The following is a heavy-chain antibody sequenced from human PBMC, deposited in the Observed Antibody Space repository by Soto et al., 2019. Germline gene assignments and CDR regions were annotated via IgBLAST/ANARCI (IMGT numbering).Heavy chain of an antibody. Sequence: EVQLVESGGGLVKPGCSLRLSCAASGFTFSSYSMNWVRQAPGKGLEWVSSISSSSMYVYYAHSVKGRFTISRDNAKNSLYLQMNSLRAEDTAVYYCARRIAVAGNLDYWGQGTLVTVSS. J-gene: IGHJ4*02. CDR2: ISSSSMYV. V-gene: IGHV3-21*01. D-gene: IGHD6-19*01. CDR1: GFTFSSYS. CDR3: ARRIAVAGNLDY.